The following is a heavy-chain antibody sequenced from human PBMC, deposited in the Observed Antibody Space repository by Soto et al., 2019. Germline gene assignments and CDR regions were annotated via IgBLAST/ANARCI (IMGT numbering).Heavy chain of an antibody. CDR3: AGEPSTAGY. Sequence: ALFLRFSCVPSGFTFSSHAMHWVRQIPGKGLEWVAVISKDGRYIYYADSVEGRFTISRDNSRNTLFLQMKSLRSEDTAVYYCAGEPSTAGYWGQGT. J-gene: IGHJ4*02. V-gene: IGHV3-30*04. CDR2: ISKDGRYI. CDR1: GFTFSSHA.